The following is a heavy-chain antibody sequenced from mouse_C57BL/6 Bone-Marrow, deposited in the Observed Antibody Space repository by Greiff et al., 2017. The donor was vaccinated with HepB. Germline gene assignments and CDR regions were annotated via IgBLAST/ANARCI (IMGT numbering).Heavy chain of an antibody. Sequence: EVQLQQSGAELVRPGASVKLSCTASGFNIKDDYMHWVKQRPEQGLEWIGWIDPENGDTEYASKFQGKATITADTSSNTAYLQLSSLTSEDTAVYYCTPVYSKSFAYWGQGTLVTVSA. CDR3: TPVYSKSFAY. CDR1: GFNIKDDY. CDR2: IDPENGDT. J-gene: IGHJ3*01. D-gene: IGHD2-5*01. V-gene: IGHV14-4*01.